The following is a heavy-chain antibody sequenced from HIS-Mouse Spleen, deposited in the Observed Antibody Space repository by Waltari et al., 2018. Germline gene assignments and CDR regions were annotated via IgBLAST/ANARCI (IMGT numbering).Heavy chain of an antibody. D-gene: IGHD1-20*01. J-gene: IGHJ4*02. CDR3: ARDHRNNWAIRD. V-gene: IGHV3-30*04. CDR1: GFTFSSYA. CDR2: ISYDGRNK. Sequence: QVQLVESGGGVVQPGRSLRLSCAASGFTFSSYAMHWVRQAPGKGLGWVAVISYDGRNKYYADSVKGRFTISRDNSKNTLYLQMNSLRAEDTSVYYCARDHRNNWAIRDWGQGTLVTVSS.